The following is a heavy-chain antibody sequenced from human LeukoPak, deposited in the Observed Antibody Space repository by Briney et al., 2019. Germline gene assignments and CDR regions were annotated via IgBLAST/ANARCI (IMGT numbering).Heavy chain of an antibody. CDR1: GGTFSSYA. Sequence: GASVKVSCKASGGTFSSYAISWVRQAPGQGLEWMGGIIPIFGTANYAQKFQGRVTITADESTSTAYMELSSLRSEDTAVYYCAREETHHVYYGMDVWGQGTMVTVSS. D-gene: IGHD1-14*01. CDR3: AREETHHVYYGMDV. V-gene: IGHV1-69*13. J-gene: IGHJ6*02. CDR2: IIPIFGTA.